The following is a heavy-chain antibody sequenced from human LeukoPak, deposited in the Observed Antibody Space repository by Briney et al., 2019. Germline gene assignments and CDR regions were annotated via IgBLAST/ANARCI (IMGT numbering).Heavy chain of an antibody. CDR1: GASISSYY. Sequence: PSETLSLTCTVSGASISSYYWSWIRQPAGKGLEWIGRIYTSGSTNYNPSLKSRVTMSVDTSKNQFSLKLSSVTAADTAVYYCARGHFSPISPMARLMVRGLHFDYWGQGTLVTVSS. CDR2: IYTSGST. J-gene: IGHJ4*02. D-gene: IGHD3-10*01. CDR3: ARGHFSPISPMARLMVRGLHFDY. V-gene: IGHV4-4*07.